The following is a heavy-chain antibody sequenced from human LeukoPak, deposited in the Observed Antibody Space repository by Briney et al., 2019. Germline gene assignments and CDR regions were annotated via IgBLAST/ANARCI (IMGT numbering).Heavy chain of an antibody. Sequence: GASVKVSCKAPGYTFTHHGISWVRQAPGQGLEWMGWISCYNGDTMYAQNVQGRVTLSTDTSTNTAYIELRSLSSDDTAMYYCARDPSNSAGYHAHFDSWGQGTLVTVSS. J-gene: IGHJ4*02. CDR2: ISCYNGDT. CDR3: ARDPSNSAGYHAHFDS. D-gene: IGHD5-12*01. CDR1: GYTFTHHG. V-gene: IGHV1-18*04.